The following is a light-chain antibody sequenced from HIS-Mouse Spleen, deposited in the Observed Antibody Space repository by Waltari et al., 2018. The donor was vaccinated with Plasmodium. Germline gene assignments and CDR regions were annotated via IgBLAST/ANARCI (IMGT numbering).Light chain of an antibody. CDR2: DES. CDR3: QQYDNLPPLCT. Sequence: IQMTQSPSSLSASVGDRVTITCQASQDISNYLKWYQQKPGKAPKLLIYDESKLETGVPSRCSGSGSGTDFTFTISSLQPEDIATYYCQQYDNLPPLCTFGPGTKVDIK. V-gene: IGKV1-33*01. J-gene: IGKJ3*01. CDR1: QDISNY.